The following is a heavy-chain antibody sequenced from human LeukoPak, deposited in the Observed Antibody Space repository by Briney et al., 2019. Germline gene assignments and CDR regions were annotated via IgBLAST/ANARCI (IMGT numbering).Heavy chain of an antibody. CDR1: GFTFSSYS. CDR3: ARARCSGGSCYNSF. Sequence: GGSLRLSCAASGFTFSSYSMNWVRQAPGKGLEWVSYISSSSSTIYYADSVKGRFTISRDNAKNSLYLQMNGLRAEDTAVYYCARARCSGGSCYNSFWGQGTLVTVSS. V-gene: IGHV3-48*01. CDR2: ISSSSSTI. D-gene: IGHD2-15*01. J-gene: IGHJ4*02.